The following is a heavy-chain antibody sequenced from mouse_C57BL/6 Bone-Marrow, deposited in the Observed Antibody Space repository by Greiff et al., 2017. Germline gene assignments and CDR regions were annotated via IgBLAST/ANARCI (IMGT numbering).Heavy chain of an antibody. CDR3: ARPYYYGSSYGYFDV. D-gene: IGHD1-1*01. V-gene: IGHV1-20*01. CDR1: GYSFTGYF. CDR2: INPYNGDT. J-gene: IGHJ1*03. Sequence: EVMLVESGPELVKPGDSVKISCKASGYSFTGYFMNWVMQSHGKSLEWIGRINPYNGDTFYNQKFKGKATLTVDKSSSTAHMELRSLTSEDSAVYYCARPYYYGSSYGYFDVWGTGTTVTVSS.